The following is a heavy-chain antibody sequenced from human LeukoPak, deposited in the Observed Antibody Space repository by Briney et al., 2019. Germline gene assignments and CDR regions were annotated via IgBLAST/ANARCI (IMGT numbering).Heavy chain of an antibody. CDR1: GGSISSYY. D-gene: IGHD1-14*01. V-gene: IGHV4-59*12. J-gene: IGHJ3*02. CDR2: IYYSGST. CDR3: ARDLGPVAFDI. Sequence: SETLSLTCTVSGGSISSYYWSWIRQPPGKGLEWIGDIYYSGSTNYNPSLKSRVTISVDTSKNQFSLKLSSVTAADTAVYYCARDLGPVAFDIWGQGTMVTVSS.